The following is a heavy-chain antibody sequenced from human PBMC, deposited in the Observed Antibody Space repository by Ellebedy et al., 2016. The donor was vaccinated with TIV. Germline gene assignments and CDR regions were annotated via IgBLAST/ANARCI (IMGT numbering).Heavy chain of an antibody. J-gene: IGHJ5*02. CDR1: GFSFSNYG. CDR3: AKDRGSGWYENWFDP. Sequence: GGSLRLSCAASGFSFSNYGMNWLRQVPGKGLEWVSGISGGGDSTNYADSVKGRFTISRDNSKNTLYLQMDSLRAEDTALYYCAKDRGSGWYENWFDPWGQGTLVIVSS. CDR2: ISGGGDST. V-gene: IGHV3-23*01. D-gene: IGHD6-19*01.